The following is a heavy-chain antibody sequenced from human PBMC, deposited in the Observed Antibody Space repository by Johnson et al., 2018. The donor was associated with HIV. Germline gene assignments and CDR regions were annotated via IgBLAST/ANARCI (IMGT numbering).Heavy chain of an antibody. J-gene: IGHJ3*02. Sequence: VQLVESGGGVVQPGRSLRLSCAASGFTFSSYAMHWVRQAPGKGLEWVAVISYDGSNKYYAYSVKGRFTISRDNSKNTLYLQMNSLRAEDTAVYYCARGRITMVQGVIFGAFDIWGQGTMVTVSS. CDR2: ISYDGSNK. CDR3: ARGRITMVQGVIFGAFDI. V-gene: IGHV3-30*04. D-gene: IGHD3-10*01. CDR1: GFTFSSYA.